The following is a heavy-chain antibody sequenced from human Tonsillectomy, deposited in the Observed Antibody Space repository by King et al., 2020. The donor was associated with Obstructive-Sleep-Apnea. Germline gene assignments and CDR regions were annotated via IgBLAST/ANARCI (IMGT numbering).Heavy chain of an antibody. D-gene: IGHD2-15*01. CDR2: IKQDGSEK. CDR1: GLTFSSYY. V-gene: IGHV3-7*03. CDR3: VRDPNLPESGYCDEGTCTGHY. Sequence: VQLVESGGGLVQPGGSLRLSCEVSGLTFSSYYMNWFRQGPGKGLEWVANIKQDGSEKAYVDSVKGRFTISRDNAQNSLYLQMNSLRAEDTAVYYCVRDPNLPESGYCDEGTCTGHYWGQGTLVTVSS. J-gene: IGHJ4*02.